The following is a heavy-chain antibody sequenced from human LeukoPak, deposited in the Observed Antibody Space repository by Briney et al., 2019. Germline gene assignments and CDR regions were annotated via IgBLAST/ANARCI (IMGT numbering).Heavy chain of an antibody. CDR1: GGSFSGYY. Sequence: ETLSLTCAVYGGSFSGYYWSWIRQPPGKGLEGIGEINHSGSTNYNPSLKSRVTISVDTSKNQFSLKLSSVTAADTAVYYCARDFGDIVVVPAAVSFDYWGQGTLVTVSS. V-gene: IGHV4-34*01. CDR3: ARDFGDIVVVPAAVSFDY. J-gene: IGHJ4*02. D-gene: IGHD2-2*01. CDR2: INHSGST.